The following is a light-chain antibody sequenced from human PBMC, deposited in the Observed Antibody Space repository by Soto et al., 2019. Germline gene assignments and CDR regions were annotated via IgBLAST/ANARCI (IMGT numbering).Light chain of an antibody. Sequence: DIVMTQSPAPLSVSPGERATLSCRASQSVGSDLAWYQLKPGQAPRLLIYDASNRATGVPARFSGSGHGTEFTLTIHSLQSEDFAVYYCQQYNNWPITFGHGTRLDI. CDR2: DAS. CDR3: QQYNNWPIT. V-gene: IGKV3-15*01. CDR1: QSVGSD. J-gene: IGKJ5*01.